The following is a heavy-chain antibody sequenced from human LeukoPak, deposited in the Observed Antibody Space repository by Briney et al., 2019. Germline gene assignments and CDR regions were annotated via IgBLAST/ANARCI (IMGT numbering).Heavy chain of an antibody. CDR2: ISSSGSTI. Sequence: GGSLRLSCAASGFTFSNYEMNWVRQAPGKGLEWVSYISSSGSTIYYADSVKGRFTISRDNAKNSLYLQMNSLRAEDTAVYYCARDLYRTVVVPHYFDYWGQGTLVTVSS. V-gene: IGHV3-48*03. CDR1: GFTFSNYE. CDR3: ARDLYRTVVVPHYFDY. J-gene: IGHJ4*02. D-gene: IGHD3-22*01.